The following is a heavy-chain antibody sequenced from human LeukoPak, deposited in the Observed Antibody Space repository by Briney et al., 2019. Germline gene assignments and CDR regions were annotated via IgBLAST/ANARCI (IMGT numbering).Heavy chain of an antibody. D-gene: IGHD3-10*01. CDR3: ARVYYYTSGSRWGDYFDY. J-gene: IGHJ4*02. CDR1: GFTFSIYW. CDR2: IKEDGSEK. V-gene: IGHV3-7*01. Sequence: PGGSLRLSCAASGFTFSIYWMTWVRQAPGKGLEWVANIKEDGSEKYYVDSVKGRFTISRDNAKNSLYLQMNSLRAEDTAVYYCARVYYYTSGSRWGDYFDYWGQGTLVTVSS.